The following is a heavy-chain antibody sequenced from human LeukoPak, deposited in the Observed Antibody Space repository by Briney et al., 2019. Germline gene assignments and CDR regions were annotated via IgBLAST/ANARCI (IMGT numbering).Heavy chain of an antibody. V-gene: IGHV3-33*01. J-gene: IGHJ4*02. CDR1: GFTFSRFN. CDR2: IWHDGSNK. Sequence: GGSLRLSCAASGFTFSRFNLHWVRQAPGKGLEWVAVIWHDGSNKYYTDSVKGRFTISRDDSKNTLYLQMNSLKAEDTAVYCCARPDYGASGDYWGQGTLVTVSS. D-gene: IGHD4-17*01. CDR3: ARPDYGASGDY.